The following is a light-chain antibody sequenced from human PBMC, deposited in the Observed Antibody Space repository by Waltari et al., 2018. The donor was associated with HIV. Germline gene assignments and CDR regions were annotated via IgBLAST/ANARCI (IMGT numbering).Light chain of an antibody. CDR2: WAS. Sequence: DIQMTQSPSSLSASVGHRVTITCQASQDISNYLNWYQQKQGQSPKRRIYWASTREFGVPDRFSGSGSGTDFTLTISSLQAEDVAVYYCQQYDSTPLTFGGGTKVEIK. J-gene: IGKJ4*01. CDR3: QQYDSTPLT. CDR1: QDISNY. V-gene: IGKV4-1*01.